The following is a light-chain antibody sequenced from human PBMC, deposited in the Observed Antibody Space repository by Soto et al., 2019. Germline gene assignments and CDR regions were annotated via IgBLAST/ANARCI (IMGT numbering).Light chain of an antibody. CDR2: KAS. V-gene: IGKV1-5*03. J-gene: IGKJ3*01. Sequence: DIQMTQSPSTLSASVGDRVTITWRASQNINDWLAWYQQKPGKAPRLLIYKASTLESGVPSRFSGSGFGTDFTLTISSLQPDDFATYYCQQYNTYSFTFGPGAKVDIK. CDR3: QQYNTYSFT. CDR1: QNINDW.